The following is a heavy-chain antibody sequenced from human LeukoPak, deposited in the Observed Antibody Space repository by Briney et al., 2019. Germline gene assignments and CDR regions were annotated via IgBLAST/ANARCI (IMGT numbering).Heavy chain of an antibody. Sequence: PGRSLRLSCAASGFTFSSYAMHWVRQAPGKGLEWVAVISYDGSNKYYADSVKGRFTISRDNSKNTLYLQMNSLRAEDTAVYYCARGGYSSGWYEVDYWGQGTLVTVSS. CDR3: ARGGYSSGWYEVDY. CDR2: ISYDGSNK. CDR1: GFTFSSYA. D-gene: IGHD6-19*01. J-gene: IGHJ4*02. V-gene: IGHV3-30*04.